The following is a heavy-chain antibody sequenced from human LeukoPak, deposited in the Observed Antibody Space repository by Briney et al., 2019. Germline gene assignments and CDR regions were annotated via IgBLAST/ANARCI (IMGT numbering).Heavy chain of an antibody. D-gene: IGHD1-26*01. CDR3: AKDPDQWELLGSHFDY. Sequence: GGSLRLSCAASGFTFSSYGMYWVRQAPGKGLEWVAFIRYDGSNKYYADSVKGRFTISRDNSKNTLYLQMNSLRAEDTAVYYCAKDPDQWELLGSHFDYWGQGTLVTVSS. CDR2: IRYDGSNK. V-gene: IGHV3-30*02. J-gene: IGHJ4*02. CDR1: GFTFSSYG.